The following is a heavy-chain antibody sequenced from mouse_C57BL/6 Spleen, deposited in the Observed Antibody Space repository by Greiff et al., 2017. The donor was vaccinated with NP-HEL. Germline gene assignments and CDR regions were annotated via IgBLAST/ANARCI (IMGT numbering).Heavy chain of an antibody. V-gene: IGHV14-4*01. Sequence: EVKLMESGAELVRPGASVKLSCTASGFNIKDDYMHWVKQRPEQGLEWIGWIDPENGDTEYASKFQGKATITADTSSNTAYLQLSSLTSEDTAVYYGTTPFYYGSSYKFAYWGQGTLVTVSA. D-gene: IGHD1-1*01. CDR2: IDPENGDT. CDR3: TTPFYYGSSYKFAY. CDR1: GFNIKDDY. J-gene: IGHJ3*01.